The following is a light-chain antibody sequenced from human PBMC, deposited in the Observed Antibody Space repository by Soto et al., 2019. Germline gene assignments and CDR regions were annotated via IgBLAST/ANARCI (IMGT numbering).Light chain of an antibody. CDR1: QSISKW. J-gene: IGKJ1*01. CDR3: QQYHSFWT. V-gene: IGKV1-5*01. CDR2: DAS. Sequence: DIQMTQSPSTLSASVGGRVTITCRASQSISKWLAWYRQRPGKAPKLLIYDASSLESGVPSRFSGSGYGTEFTLTISSLQPDDFATYYCQQYHSFWTFGPGTKV.